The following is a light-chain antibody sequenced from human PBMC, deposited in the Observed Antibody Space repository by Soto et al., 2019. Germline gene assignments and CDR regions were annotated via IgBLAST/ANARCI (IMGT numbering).Light chain of an antibody. CDR1: QNITTY. CDR2: AAS. V-gene: IGKV1-39*01. J-gene: IGKJ3*01. CDR3: QQSYNMPFT. Sequence: DIQMTQSPTSLSASVGDRVTITCRASQNITTYLNWYQKTPGKAPNLLIYAASRFQGGVPSRYSGSGSGTDFTLTIGSLQPEDFATYYCQQSYNMPFTFGPGTQVDIK.